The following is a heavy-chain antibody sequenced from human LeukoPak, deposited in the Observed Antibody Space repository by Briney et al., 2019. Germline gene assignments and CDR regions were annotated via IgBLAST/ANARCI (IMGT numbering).Heavy chain of an antibody. D-gene: IGHD1-1*01. CDR1: GGSISSNSFY. Sequence: KPSETLPLTCTVSGGSISSNSFYWGWIRQPPGKGLEWIGGVYYSGTTYYNPSLKSRVTISVDTSKNQFSLKLSSVTAADTAVYYCARDRGELEHGVLDYWGQGTLVTVSS. CDR3: ARDRGELEHGVLDY. V-gene: IGHV4-39*07. CDR2: VYYSGTT. J-gene: IGHJ4*02.